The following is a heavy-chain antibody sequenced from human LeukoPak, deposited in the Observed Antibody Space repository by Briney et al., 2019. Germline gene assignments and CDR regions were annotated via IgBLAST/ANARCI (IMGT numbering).Heavy chain of an antibody. J-gene: IGHJ4*02. Sequence: SETLSLTCTVSGGSISSYYWSWIRRPPGKGLEWIGYIYYSGSTNYNPSLKSRVTISVDTSKNQFSLKLSSVTAADTAVYYCARSIAASFDYWGQGTLVTVYS. D-gene: IGHD6-6*01. CDR1: GGSISSYY. V-gene: IGHV4-59*01. CDR3: ARSIAASFDY. CDR2: IYYSGST.